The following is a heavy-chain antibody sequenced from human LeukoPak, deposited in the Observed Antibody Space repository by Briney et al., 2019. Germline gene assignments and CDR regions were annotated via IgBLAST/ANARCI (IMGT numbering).Heavy chain of an antibody. CDR3: ARLRYYGSGSWIDY. Sequence: PGGSLRLSCAASGFTFSSYWMSWVRQAPGKGLEWVANIKQDGSEKYYVDSVKGRFTISRDNAKNSLYLQMNSLRAEDTAVYYCARLRYYGSGSWIDYWGQGTLVTVSS. CDR2: IKQDGSEK. CDR1: GFTFSSYW. V-gene: IGHV3-7*03. D-gene: IGHD3-10*01. J-gene: IGHJ4*02.